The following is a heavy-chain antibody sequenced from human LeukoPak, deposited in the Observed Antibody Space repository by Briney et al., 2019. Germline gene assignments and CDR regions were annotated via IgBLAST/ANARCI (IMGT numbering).Heavy chain of an antibody. CDR1: GGSLSSYY. J-gene: IGHJ4*02. D-gene: IGHD3-22*01. CDR3: ASHDSSGYRDY. CDR2: IYYSGST. V-gene: IGHV4-59*08. Sequence: PSETLSLTCTVSGGSLSSYYWSWIRQPPGKGLEWIGYIYYSGSTNYNPSLKSRVTISVDASKNQFSLKLSSVTAADTAVYYCASHDSSGYRDYWGQGTLVTVSS.